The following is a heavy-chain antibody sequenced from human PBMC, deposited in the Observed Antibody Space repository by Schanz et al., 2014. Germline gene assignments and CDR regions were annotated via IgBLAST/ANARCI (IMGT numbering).Heavy chain of an antibody. Sequence: EVPLVESGGGLVQPGGSLRLSCAASGFTFSSYAMSWVRQAPGKGLEWVSAISGGGGTTYYADSVKGRFTISRDNSKNTLYLQMNSLRAEDTAVYYCAKDRSWDYDSSGYFDSWGQGTLVTVSS. J-gene: IGHJ4*02. CDR3: AKDRSWDYDSSGYFDS. CDR1: GFTFSSYA. V-gene: IGHV3-23*04. CDR2: ISGGGGTT. D-gene: IGHD3-22*01.